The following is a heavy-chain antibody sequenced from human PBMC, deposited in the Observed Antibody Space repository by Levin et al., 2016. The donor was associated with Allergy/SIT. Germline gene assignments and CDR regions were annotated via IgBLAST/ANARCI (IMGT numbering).Heavy chain of an antibody. V-gene: IGHV4-59*01. CDR2: IYSSGST. J-gene: IGHJ4*02. D-gene: IGHD3-22*01. CDR3: ARGDSTGSSPIFDS. Sequence: WIRQPPGKAPEWIGFIYSSGSTNHNPSLGRRVTMAVDTSKNQFSLSLSSVTAADTAVYFCARGDSTGSSPIFDSWGQGTLVTVSS.